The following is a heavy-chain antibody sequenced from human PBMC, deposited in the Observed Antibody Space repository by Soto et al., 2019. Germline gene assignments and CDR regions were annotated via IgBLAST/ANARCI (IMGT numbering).Heavy chain of an antibody. J-gene: IGHJ4*02. D-gene: IGHD5-18*01. Sequence: QVQLVQSGAEVKKPGASVKVSCKASGYTFTSYGITWVRQAPGQGLEWMGWISAHNGNKKYAQKFQGRVTMTTVTSTSTAYMDLRSLRSDDTAVYYCARTGTAMPTRENYWGQGTLVTVSA. CDR1: GYTFTSYG. CDR2: ISAHNGNK. CDR3: ARTGTAMPTRENY. V-gene: IGHV1-18*01.